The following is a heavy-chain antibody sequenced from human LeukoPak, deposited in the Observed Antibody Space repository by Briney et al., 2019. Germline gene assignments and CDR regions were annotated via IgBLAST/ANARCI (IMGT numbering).Heavy chain of an antibody. Sequence: GGSLRLSCAASGFTFSNAWMSWVRQAPGKGLEWVGRIKTNTDGGTTDYAAPVKGRFTISRDGSKTTLYLQMNNLKTEDTAVYYCATDRLLLEWLDYWGQGTLVTVSS. CDR1: GFTFSNAW. D-gene: IGHD3-3*01. CDR3: ATDRLLLEWLDY. CDR2: IKTNTDGGTT. J-gene: IGHJ4*02. V-gene: IGHV3-15*01.